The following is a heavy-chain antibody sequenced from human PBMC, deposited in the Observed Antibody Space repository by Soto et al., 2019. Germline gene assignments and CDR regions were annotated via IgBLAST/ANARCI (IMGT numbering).Heavy chain of an antibody. CDR1: GGSITTGGYY. CDR2: RYYSEST. V-gene: IGHV4-31*03. Sequence: KPSETLSLTCTVSGGSITTGGYYWSWIRQLPGKGLEWIGHRYYSESTYYNPSLKSRVSISLDTSKNQFSLKLSFVTAADTAMYYCARGGGDIVVVPAQRPFDYWG. J-gene: IGHJ4*01. CDR3: ARGGGDIVVVPAQRPFDY. D-gene: IGHD2-2*01.